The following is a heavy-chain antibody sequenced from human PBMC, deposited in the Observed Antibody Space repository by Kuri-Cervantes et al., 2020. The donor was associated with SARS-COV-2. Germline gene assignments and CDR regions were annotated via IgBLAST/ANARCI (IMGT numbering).Heavy chain of an antibody. D-gene: IGHD1-26*01. CDR1: GFTFSSYG. CDR2: IRYDGSNK. V-gene: IGHV3-30*02. J-gene: IGHJ4*02. CDR3: AKDLSGSFAFDY. Sequence: GGSLRLSCAASGFTFSSYGMHWVRQAPGKGLEWVAFIRYDGSNKYYAGSVKGRFTISRDVSKNTLYLQMNSLRAEDTAVYYCAKDLSGSFAFDYWGQGTLVTVSS.